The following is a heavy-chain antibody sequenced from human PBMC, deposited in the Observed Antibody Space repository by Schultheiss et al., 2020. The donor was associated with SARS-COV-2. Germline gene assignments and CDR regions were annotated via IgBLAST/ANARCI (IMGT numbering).Heavy chain of an antibody. V-gene: IGHV4-59*12. Sequence: SETLSLTCTVSGGSISSYYWSWIRQPPGKGLEWIGYIYYSGSTYYNPSLKSRVTISVDTSKNQFSLKLSSVTAADTAVYYCARPSYDSSGYYYEEGAFDIWGQGTMVTVSS. CDR2: IYYSGST. J-gene: IGHJ3*02. CDR3: ARPSYDSSGYYYEEGAFDI. CDR1: GGSISSYY. D-gene: IGHD3-22*01.